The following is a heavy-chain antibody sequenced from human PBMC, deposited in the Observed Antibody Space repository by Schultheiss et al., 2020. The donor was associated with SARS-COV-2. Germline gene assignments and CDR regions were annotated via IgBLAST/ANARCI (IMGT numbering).Heavy chain of an antibody. CDR1: GYSFTSYW. Sequence: GGSLRLSCKGSGYSFTSYWIGWVRQMPGKGLEWMGIIYPGDSDTRYSPSFQGQVTISADKSISTAYLQWSSLKASDTAMYYCARVLDYAGTTLFLQYWGQGTLVTVSS. J-gene: IGHJ1*01. D-gene: IGHD4-23*01. V-gene: IGHV5-51*01. CDR3: ARVLDYAGTTLFLQY. CDR2: IYPGDSDT.